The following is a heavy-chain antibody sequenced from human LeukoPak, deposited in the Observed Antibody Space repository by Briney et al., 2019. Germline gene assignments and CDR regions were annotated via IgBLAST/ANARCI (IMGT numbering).Heavy chain of an antibody. CDR2: ISSSSYI. V-gene: IGHV3-21*01. D-gene: IGHD2-15*01. J-gene: IGHJ4*02. Sequence: GGSLRLSCAASGFTFSSYSMNWVRQAPGKGLEWVSSISSSSYIYYADSVKGRFTISRDNAKNSLYLQMNSLRTEDTAVYYCARAHLYCSGGSCYSDYWGRGTLVTVSS. CDR3: ARAHLYCSGGSCYSDY. CDR1: GFTFSSYS.